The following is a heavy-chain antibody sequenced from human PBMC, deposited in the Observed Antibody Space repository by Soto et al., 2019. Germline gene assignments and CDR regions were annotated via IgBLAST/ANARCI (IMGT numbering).Heavy chain of an antibody. CDR2: ISYDGSNT. V-gene: IGHV3-30*18. Sequence: GGSLRLSCAASGFTFSSYGMHWVRQAPGKGLEWVAIISYDGSNTYYAVSVKGRFTISRDNSKNTLYLQMNSLRAEDTSVYYCAKEGGLSGSYYISSSYYFDYWGQGTLVTVSS. D-gene: IGHD1-26*01. CDR1: GFTFSSYG. CDR3: AKEGGLSGSYYISSSYYFDY. J-gene: IGHJ4*02.